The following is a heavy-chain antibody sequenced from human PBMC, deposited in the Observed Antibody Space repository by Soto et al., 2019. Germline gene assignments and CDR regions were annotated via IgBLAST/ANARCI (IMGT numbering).Heavy chain of an antibody. D-gene: IGHD6-19*01. J-gene: IGHJ4*02. V-gene: IGHV3-11*01. CDR3: ARVTASGWFVNGRDYFDH. CDR1: GFTFGNYY. Sequence: PWWSLRLSCNVSGFTFGNYYMSWIRQAPGKGLESISYISSRGVTIYYADSVKGRFTISRDNAKNSLFLQMDSLRAEDTAVYYCARVTASGWFVNGRDYFDHWGQGTLVTVSS. CDR2: ISSRGVTI.